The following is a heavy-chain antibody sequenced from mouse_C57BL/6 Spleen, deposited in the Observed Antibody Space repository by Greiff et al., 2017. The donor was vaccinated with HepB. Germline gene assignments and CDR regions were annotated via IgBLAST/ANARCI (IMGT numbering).Heavy chain of an antibody. D-gene: IGHD2-5*01. CDR1: GFTFNTYA. CDR3: VRDHYSNYEGNFAY. Sequence: DVQLQESGGGLVQPKGSLKLSCAASGFTFNTYAMHWVRQAPGKGLEWVARIRSKSSNYATYYADSVKDRFTISRDDSQSMIYLQMNNLKTEDTAMYYCVRDHYSNYEGNFAYWGQGTLVTVSA. J-gene: IGHJ3*01. V-gene: IGHV10-3*01. CDR2: IRSKSSNYAT.